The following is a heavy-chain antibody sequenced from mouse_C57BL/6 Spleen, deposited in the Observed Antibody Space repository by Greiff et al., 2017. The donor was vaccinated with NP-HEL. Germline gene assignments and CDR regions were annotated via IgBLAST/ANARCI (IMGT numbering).Heavy chain of an antibody. V-gene: IGHV1-63*01. CDR3: ARYGNYGFDY. J-gene: IGHJ2*01. Sequence: VQLQQSGAELVRPGTSVKMSCKASGYTFTNYWIGWAKQRPGHGLEWIGDIYPGGGYTTYNEKFKGKATLTADKSSSTAYMQFSSLTSEDSAIYYCARYGNYGFDYWGQGTTLTVSS. CDR1: GYTFTNYW. D-gene: IGHD2-1*01. CDR2: IYPGGGYT.